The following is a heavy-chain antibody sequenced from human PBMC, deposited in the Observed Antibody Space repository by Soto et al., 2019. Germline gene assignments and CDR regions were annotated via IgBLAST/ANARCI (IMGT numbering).Heavy chain of an antibody. CDR2: ISYDGTNK. CDR1: GFSFSSYA. Sequence: QVQLVESGGGVVQPGRSLRLPCAASGFSFSSYAMNWVRQAPGKGLEWVAVISYDGTNKYYVDSVKGRFTISRDNSKNTLYLQMNSLRVEDTAVYYCAKTEQVVLYADDYWGQGTLVTVSS. V-gene: IGHV3-30*18. D-gene: IGHD2-2*01. J-gene: IGHJ4*02. CDR3: AKTEQVVLYADDY.